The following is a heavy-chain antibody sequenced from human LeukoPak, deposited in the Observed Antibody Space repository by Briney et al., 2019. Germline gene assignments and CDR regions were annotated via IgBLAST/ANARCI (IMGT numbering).Heavy chain of an antibody. Sequence: GGSLRLSCAASGFTLSSYWMHWVRQAPGKGLVWVSRISSDGSSTSYADSVKGRFTISRDNAENTLYLQMNSLRVEDTAVYYCASDRGLNWFDPWVQGTLVTDSS. V-gene: IGHV3-74*01. CDR3: ASDRGLNWFDP. J-gene: IGHJ5*02. CDR1: GFTLSSYW. D-gene: IGHD1-26*01. CDR2: ISSDGSST.